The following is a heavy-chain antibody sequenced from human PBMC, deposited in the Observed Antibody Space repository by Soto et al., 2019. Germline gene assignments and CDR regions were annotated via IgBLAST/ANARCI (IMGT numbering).Heavy chain of an antibody. CDR1: GYTFTSYG. CDR3: ARDSSGRANFDY. CDR2: TSAYMVT. D-gene: IGHD6-19*01. Sequence: QVQLVQSGGEVKKPGASVKVSCKASGYTFTSYGISWVRQAPGQGLEWMGWTSAYMVTNYAQKFQGRVTMTTDTSTSTAYRELRSLRSDDTAVYYCARDSSGRANFDYWGQGTLVTFSS. J-gene: IGHJ4*02. V-gene: IGHV1-18*01.